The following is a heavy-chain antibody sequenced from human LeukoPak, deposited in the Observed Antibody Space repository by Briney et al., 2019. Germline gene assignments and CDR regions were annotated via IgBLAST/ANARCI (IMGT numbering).Heavy chain of an antibody. Sequence: SVKVSCKASGGTFSSYAISWVRQAPGQGLEWMGGIIPILGIANYAQKFQGRVTITADKSTSTAYMELSSLRSEDTAVYYCAREGYGEMAYDYWGQGTLVTVSS. CDR1: GGTFSSYA. CDR2: IIPILGIA. J-gene: IGHJ4*02. D-gene: IGHD5-24*01. V-gene: IGHV1-69*10. CDR3: AREGYGEMAYDY.